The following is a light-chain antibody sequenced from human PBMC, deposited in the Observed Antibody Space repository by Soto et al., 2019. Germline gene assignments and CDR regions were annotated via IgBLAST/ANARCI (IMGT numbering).Light chain of an antibody. V-gene: IGKV1-5*03. J-gene: IGKJ2*01. Sequence: DFQMTQSPSTLSASVGDRVTITCRASQSINNWLAWYQQKPGRAPKLQIYEASNLQSGVPSRFSGSGSGTEFILTISSLQPDDFATYYYQQYNSYSYTFGQGTKVDIK. CDR3: QQYNSYSYT. CDR2: EAS. CDR1: QSINNW.